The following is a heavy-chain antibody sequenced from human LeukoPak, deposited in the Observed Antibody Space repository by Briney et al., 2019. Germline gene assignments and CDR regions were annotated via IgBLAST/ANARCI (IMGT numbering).Heavy chain of an antibody. CDR2: ITPIFGTT. D-gene: IGHD2-15*01. CDR3: ATLCSGGFCYVDY. CDR1: GGTFGNKA. Sequence: ASVKVSCKASGGTFGNKAISWLRQAPGLGLQWMGKITPIFGTTRHSPRFQDRLTMTADGSTSAAYMELSSLRSEDTAVYYCATLCSGGFCYVDYWGQGILVTVSS. J-gene: IGHJ4*02. V-gene: IGHV1-69*13.